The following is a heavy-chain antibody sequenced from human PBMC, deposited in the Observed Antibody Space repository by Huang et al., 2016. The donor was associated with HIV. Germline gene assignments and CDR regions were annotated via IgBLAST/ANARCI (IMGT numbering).Heavy chain of an antibody. J-gene: IGHJ6*03. CDR1: GFSLTTIGAG. CDR2: ISWDDDK. D-gene: IGHD3-16*01. Sequence: QITLKESGPALLRPTQTLTLTCTFSGFSLTTIGAGVGWIRPPPGKPLEWLVLISWDDDKLFSPSLKTRISVTKDTSKNQVVFTMNNVGPTDTGTYYCAHIGRLGDYYMDVWGNGTAVTVSS. CDR3: AHIGRLGDYYMDV. V-gene: IGHV2-5*02.